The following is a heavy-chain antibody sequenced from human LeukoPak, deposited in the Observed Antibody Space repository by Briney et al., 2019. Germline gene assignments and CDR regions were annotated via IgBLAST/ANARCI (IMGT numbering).Heavy chain of an antibody. CDR3: ARDAQRGFDYSNSLKY. CDR1: GFIFSHHG. J-gene: IGHJ4*01. V-gene: IGHV3-33*01. D-gene: IGHD4-11*01. Sequence: PGGSLRLSCAASGFIFSHHGMHGVRQAPGKGLEWVDVIWSDGTNRFYADSVKGRFTISRDNSQNTVFLQMNSLRVNDTAIYYCARDAQRGFDYSNSLKYWGHGTLVTVSS. CDR2: IWSDGTNR.